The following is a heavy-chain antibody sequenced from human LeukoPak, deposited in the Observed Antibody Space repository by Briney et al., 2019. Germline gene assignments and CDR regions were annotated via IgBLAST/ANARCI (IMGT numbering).Heavy chain of an antibody. CDR1: GGSISSSSYY. Sequence: SETLSLTCTVSGGSISSSSYYWGWIRQPPGKGLEWIGSIYYSGSTYYNPSLKSRVTISVDTSKNQFSLKLSSVTAADTAVYYCARDTHSGSYSNWFDPWGQGTLVTVSS. V-gene: IGHV4-39*07. CDR3: ARDTHSGSYSNWFDP. CDR2: IYYSGST. D-gene: IGHD1-26*01. J-gene: IGHJ5*02.